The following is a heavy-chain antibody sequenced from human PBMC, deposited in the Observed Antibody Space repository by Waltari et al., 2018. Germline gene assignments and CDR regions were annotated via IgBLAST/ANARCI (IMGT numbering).Heavy chain of an antibody. Sequence: EEQLVESGGGLAQPGESLSLSCAASGFTFSRYWMDWVRHAPGKGLVWVSRIRSDGSSTTYADSVKGRFTISRDNAKNTLYVQMNRLRAEDTAVYYCARVATKTYSSPVPGRPYYYGMDVWGQGTTVTVSS. CDR3: ARVATKTYSSPVPGRPYYYGMDV. D-gene: IGHD3-22*01. J-gene: IGHJ6*02. CDR1: GFTFSRYW. V-gene: IGHV3-74*01. CDR2: IRSDGSST.